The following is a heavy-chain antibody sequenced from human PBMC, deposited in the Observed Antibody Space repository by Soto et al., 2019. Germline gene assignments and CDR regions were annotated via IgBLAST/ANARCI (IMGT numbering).Heavy chain of an antibody. CDR2: ISAYNGNT. CDR1: GYTFTSYG. Sequence: QVQLVQSGAEVKKPGASVKVSCKASGYTFTSYGISWVRQAPGQGLEWMGWISAYNGNTNYAQKLQGRVTMTTDTSTSTAYMELRSLRSDDTAVYYCARARYSSSWYPYYYYYGMDVWGQGTTVTVSS. V-gene: IGHV1-18*04. J-gene: IGHJ6*02. D-gene: IGHD6-13*01. CDR3: ARARYSSSWYPYYYYYGMDV.